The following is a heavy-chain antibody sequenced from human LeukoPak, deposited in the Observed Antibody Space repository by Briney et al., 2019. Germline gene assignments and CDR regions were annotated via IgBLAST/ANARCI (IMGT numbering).Heavy chain of an antibody. Sequence: QPGRSLRLSCAASGFTFSSYGMHWVRQAPGKGLEWVAIISYDGSKLYYGDSVKGRFTISRDNSKRTLCLQMNSLRAEDTAVYYCAKLGYDSSGSINLFDYWGQGTLVTVSS. J-gene: IGHJ4*02. V-gene: IGHV3-30*18. D-gene: IGHD3-22*01. CDR1: GFTFSSYG. CDR2: ISYDGSKL. CDR3: AKLGYDSSGSINLFDY.